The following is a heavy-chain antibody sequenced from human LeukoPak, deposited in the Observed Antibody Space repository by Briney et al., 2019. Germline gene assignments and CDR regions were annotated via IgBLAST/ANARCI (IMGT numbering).Heavy chain of an antibody. Sequence: GGSLRLSCAASGFTFSSYGMHWVRQAPGKGLEWVAVISYDGSNKYYADSVKGRFTISRDNSKNTLYLQMNSLRAVDTAVYYCAKDRRRITMVRGVPQTFDPWGQGTLVTVSS. D-gene: IGHD3-10*01. CDR3: AKDRRRITMVRGVPQTFDP. CDR1: GFTFSSYG. J-gene: IGHJ5*02. CDR2: ISYDGSNK. V-gene: IGHV3-30*18.